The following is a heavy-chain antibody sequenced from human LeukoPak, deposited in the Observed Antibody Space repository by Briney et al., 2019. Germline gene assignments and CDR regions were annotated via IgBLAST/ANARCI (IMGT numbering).Heavy chain of an antibody. CDR1: GFTFSSYS. D-gene: IGHD3-22*01. J-gene: IGHJ4*02. Sequence: GGSLRLSCAASGFTFSSYSMNWVRQAPGKGPEWVSYISSSSSTIYYADSVKGRFTISRDNAKKSLYLQMNSLRAEDTAVYYCARGLRGFYDSSGFDYWGQGTLVTVSS. V-gene: IGHV3-48*04. CDR2: ISSSSSTI. CDR3: ARGLRGFYDSSGFDY.